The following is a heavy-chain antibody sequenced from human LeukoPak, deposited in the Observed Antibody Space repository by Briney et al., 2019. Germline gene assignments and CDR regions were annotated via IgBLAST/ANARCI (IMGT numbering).Heavy chain of an antibody. CDR1: GFTFSSCA. V-gene: IGHV3-64*01. CDR3: ARQMNGHQYYFDY. J-gene: IGHJ4*02. CDR2: ISSNGDST. Sequence: QTGGSLRLSCAASGFTFSSCAMHWVRQAPGKGLEYVSAISSNGDSTYYANSVKGRFTISRDNSKNTLCLQMGSLRAEDMAVYYCARQMNGHQYYFDYWGQGTLVTVPS. D-gene: IGHD2-2*01.